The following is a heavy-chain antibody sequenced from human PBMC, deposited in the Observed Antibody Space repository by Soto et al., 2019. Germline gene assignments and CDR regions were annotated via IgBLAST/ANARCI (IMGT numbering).Heavy chain of an antibody. D-gene: IGHD2-15*01. CDR2: INHSGST. J-gene: IGHJ4*02. V-gene: IGHV4-34*01. Sequence: QVQLQQWGAGLLKPSETLSLTCAVYGGSFSGYYWSWIRQPPGKGLGWIGEINHSGSTNYNPSLKSRVTISVDTSKNQFSLKLSSVTAADTAVYYCARKVVVVAATFRYFDYWGQGTLVTVSS. CDR1: GGSFSGYY. CDR3: ARKVVVVAATFRYFDY.